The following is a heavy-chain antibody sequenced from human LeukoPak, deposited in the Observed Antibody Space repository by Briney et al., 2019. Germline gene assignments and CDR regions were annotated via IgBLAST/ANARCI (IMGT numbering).Heavy chain of an antibody. V-gene: IGHV4-39*01. CDR2: IYYSGST. D-gene: IGHD4-11*01. J-gene: IGHJ6*03. CDR3: ARQVYSNYYYYYMDV. Sequence: SGTLSLTCTVSGGSISSSSYYWGWIRQPPGKGLEWIGGIYYSGSTYYNPSLKSRVTISVDTSKNQFSLKLSSVTAADTAVYFCARQVYSNYYYYYMDVWGKGTTVTVSS. CDR1: GGSISSSSYY.